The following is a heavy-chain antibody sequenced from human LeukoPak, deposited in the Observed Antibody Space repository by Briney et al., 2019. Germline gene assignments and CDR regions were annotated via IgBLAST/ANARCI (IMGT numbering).Heavy chain of an antibody. Sequence: TSETLSLTCAVYGGSFSGYYWSWIRQPPGKGLEWIGEINHSGSTNYNPSLKSRVTISVDTSKNQFSLKLSSVTAADTAVYYCARVEYSSFVDYWGQGTLVTVSS. CDR1: GGSFSGYY. D-gene: IGHD6-6*01. CDR3: ARVEYSSFVDY. CDR2: INHSGST. J-gene: IGHJ4*02. V-gene: IGHV4-34*01.